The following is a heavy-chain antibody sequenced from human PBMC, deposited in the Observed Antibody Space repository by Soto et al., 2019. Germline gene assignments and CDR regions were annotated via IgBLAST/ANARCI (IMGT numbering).Heavy chain of an antibody. CDR1: GFTFSSYG. V-gene: IGHV3-30*18. J-gene: IGHJ4*02. CDR2: ISYDGSNK. Sequence: QVQLVESGGGVVQPGRSLRLSCAASGFTFSSYGMHWVRQAPGKGLEWVAVISYDGSNKYYADSVKGRFTISRDNSKNTVYLQMNSLRAEDTAVYYCAKDRGDSSGYYPYGYWGQGTLVTASS. D-gene: IGHD3-22*01. CDR3: AKDRGDSSGYYPYGY.